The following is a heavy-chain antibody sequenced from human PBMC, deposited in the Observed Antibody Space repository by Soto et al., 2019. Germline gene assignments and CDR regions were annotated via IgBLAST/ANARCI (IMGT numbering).Heavy chain of an antibody. D-gene: IGHD1-26*01. CDR2: INPNSGDT. Sequence: ASVKVSCKASGYTFTGYYVHWVRQAPGQGLEWMGWINPNSGDTYLAQRFQGRVTMNRDTSIGTAYMELRGLTSDDTAEYYCAKGGAIVAAGTRVYLYNAMVVWVQGTTATVSS. CDR1: GYTFTGYY. CDR3: AKGGAIVAAGTRVYLYNAMVV. J-gene: IGHJ6*02. V-gene: IGHV1-2*02.